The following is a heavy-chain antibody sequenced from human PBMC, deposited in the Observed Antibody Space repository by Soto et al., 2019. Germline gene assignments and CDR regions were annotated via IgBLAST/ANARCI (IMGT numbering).Heavy chain of an antibody. V-gene: IGHV3-30*18. J-gene: IGHJ4*02. CDR3: AKGGEVGGVLGDH. CDR1: GFAFNKFG. Sequence: QVQLVESGGGVVQPGTSLRLSCEASGFAFNKFGMHWVRQAPDKGLEWVAFISYDGSYQYYADSVQGRLTITRDNSMNTLNMQLNSLRREDTAVYYCAKGGEVGGVLGDHWGQGTLVTVSS. CDR2: ISYDGSYQ. D-gene: IGHD1-26*01.